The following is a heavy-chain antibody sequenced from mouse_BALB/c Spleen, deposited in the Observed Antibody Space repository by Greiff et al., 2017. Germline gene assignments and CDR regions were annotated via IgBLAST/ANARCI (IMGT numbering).Heavy chain of an antibody. D-gene: IGHD1-1*01. CDR2: INPSTGYT. V-gene: IGHV1-7*01. J-gene: IGHJ1*01. CDR1: GYTFTSYW. Sequence: QVQLQQSGAELAKPGASVKMSCKASGYTFTSYWMHWVKQRPGQGLEWIGYINPSTGYTEYNQKFKDKATLTADKSSSTAYMQLSSLTSEDSAVYYCARGDTTVVAPYWYLDVGAQGPRSPSPQ. CDR3: ARGDTTVVAPYWYLDV.